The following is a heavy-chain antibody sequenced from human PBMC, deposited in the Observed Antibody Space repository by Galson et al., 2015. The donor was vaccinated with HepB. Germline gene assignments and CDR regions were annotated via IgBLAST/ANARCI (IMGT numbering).Heavy chain of an antibody. Sequence: SLRLSCAASGFTFSSYGMHWVRQAPGKGLEWVAVISYDGSNKYYADSVKGRFTISRDNSKNTLYLQMNSLRAEGTAVYYCAKSGVLRFLEWLFLDYWGQGTLVTVSS. CDR1: GFTFSSYG. CDR3: AKSGVLRFLEWLFLDY. D-gene: IGHD3-3*01. J-gene: IGHJ4*02. CDR2: ISYDGSNK. V-gene: IGHV3-30*18.